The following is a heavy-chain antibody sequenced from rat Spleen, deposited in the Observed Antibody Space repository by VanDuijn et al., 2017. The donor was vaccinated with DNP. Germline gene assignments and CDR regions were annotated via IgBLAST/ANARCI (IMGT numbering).Heavy chain of an antibody. CDR1: GLTFSDFG. J-gene: IGHJ2*01. CDR3: ARPDY. Sequence: EVQLVESGGGLVQPGRSLILSCTASGLTFSDFGMAWVRQAPKKGLEWVATISYDGRSTYYRDSVKGRFTISRDNAKSTLYLQMDSLRSEDTATYYCARPDYWGQGVMVTVSS. CDR2: ISYDGRST. V-gene: IGHV5-7*01.